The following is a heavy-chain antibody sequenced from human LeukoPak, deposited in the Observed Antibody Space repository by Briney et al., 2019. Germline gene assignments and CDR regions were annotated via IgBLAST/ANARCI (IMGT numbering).Heavy chain of an antibody. J-gene: IGHJ4*02. D-gene: IGHD5-24*01. CDR1: GFTFRSYSM. CDR3: ASARWDS. V-gene: IGHV4-4*02. CDR2: VYHSGST. Sequence: GSLRLSCAASGFTFRSYSMNWVRQAPGKGLEWIGEVYHSGSTNYNPSLKSRVTISVDKSKNLFSLKLTSVTAADTAMYYCASARWDSWGQGTLVTVSS.